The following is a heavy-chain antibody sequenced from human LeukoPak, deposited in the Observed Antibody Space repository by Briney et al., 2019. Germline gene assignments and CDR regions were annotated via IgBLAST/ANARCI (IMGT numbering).Heavy chain of an antibody. V-gene: IGHV3-23*01. CDR2: ISGSGGST. CDR3: ANGDSSGYYQKAFDI. D-gene: IGHD3-22*01. J-gene: IGHJ3*02. Sequence: GGSLRLSCAVSGFTFSSYVMSWVRQAPGKGLEWVSAISGSGGSTYYADSVKGRFTISRDNSKNTLYLQMNSLRAEDTAVYYCANGDSSGYYQKAFDIWGQGTMVTVSS. CDR1: GFTFSSYV.